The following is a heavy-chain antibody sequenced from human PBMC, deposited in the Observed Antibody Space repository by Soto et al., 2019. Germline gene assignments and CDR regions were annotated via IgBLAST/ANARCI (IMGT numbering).Heavy chain of an antibody. CDR2: IKQDGSEK. CDR3: ARDRSSSGGFDI. D-gene: IGHD6-25*01. CDR1: GFTFSSYW. V-gene: IGHV3-7*01. J-gene: IGHJ3*02. Sequence: EVQLVESGGGLVQPGGSLRLSCAASGFTFSSYWMNWVRQAPGKGLEWVVNIKQDGSEKYYVDSGRGRFTISRDNAKSSLYLQMNSLSAEDTAVYYCARDRSSSGGFDIWGQGTMVTVSS.